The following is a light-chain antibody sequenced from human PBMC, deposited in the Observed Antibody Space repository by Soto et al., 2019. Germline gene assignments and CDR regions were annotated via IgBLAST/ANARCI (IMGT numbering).Light chain of an antibody. CDR2: YYSYSYG. Sequence: QAVLTQPPSSTASPGESAMLTCTLSIDVNVGRHNIYWFQQKSGRPPRFLFYYYSYSYGRRGSVVPSRFSAFKDDSANAAILLISVIKSEDEADYYCMIWPSTGAVFGGGTPMTV. CDR1: IDVNVGRHN. J-gene: IGLJ2*01. CDR3: MIWPSTGAV. V-gene: IGLV5-37*01.